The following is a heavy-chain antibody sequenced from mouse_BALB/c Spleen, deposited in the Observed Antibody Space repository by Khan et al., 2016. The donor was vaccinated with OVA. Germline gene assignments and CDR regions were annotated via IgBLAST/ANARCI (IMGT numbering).Heavy chain of an antibody. Sequence: QIQLVQSGAELVRPGVSVKISCKGSGYTFTDFTLHWVKQSHAMSLEWIGVISTYYGDATYNQRFKDKATMTVDKSSSTAYMELARLTSEDSAIYYCTGGGGGNRFAYWGQGTLVTVS. CDR2: ISTYYGDA. J-gene: IGHJ3*01. CDR1: GYTFTDFT. CDR3: TGGGGGNRFAY. V-gene: IGHV1S137*01.